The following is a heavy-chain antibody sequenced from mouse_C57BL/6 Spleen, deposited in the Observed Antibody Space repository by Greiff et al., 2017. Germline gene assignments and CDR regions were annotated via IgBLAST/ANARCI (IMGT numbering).Heavy chain of an antibody. D-gene: IGHD1-1*01. Sequence: EVKLMESGGGLVKPGGSLKLSCAASGFTFSSYAMSWVRQTPEKRLEWVATISDGGSYTYYPDNVKGRFTISRDNAKNNLYLQMSHLKSEDTAMYYCASFYYGSSTGFAHWGQGTLVTVSA. J-gene: IGHJ3*01. V-gene: IGHV5-4*03. CDR1: GFTFSSYA. CDR3: ASFYYGSSTGFAH. CDR2: ISDGGSYT.